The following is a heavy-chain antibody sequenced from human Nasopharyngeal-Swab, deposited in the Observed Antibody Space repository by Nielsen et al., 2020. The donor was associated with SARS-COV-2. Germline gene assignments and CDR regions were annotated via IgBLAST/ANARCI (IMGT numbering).Heavy chain of an antibody. J-gene: IGHJ4*02. CDR2: ITSSSSTR. D-gene: IGHD1-26*01. Sequence: GESLKISCAASGFAFIDYSMDWVRQAPGKGLEWVSYITSSSSTRYYADSVKGRFTVSRDNAKNSLYPQMSSLRDEDTAVYYCVREFEATGATYLDYWGLGTLVTVSS. V-gene: IGHV3-48*02. CDR1: GFAFIDYS. CDR3: VREFEATGATYLDY.